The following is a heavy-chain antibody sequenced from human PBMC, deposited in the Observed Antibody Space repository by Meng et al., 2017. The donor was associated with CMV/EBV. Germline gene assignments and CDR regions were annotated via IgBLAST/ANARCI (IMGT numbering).Heavy chain of an antibody. CDR1: GFTFSSYS. CDR2: ITRDSSTI. V-gene: IGHV3-48*04. J-gene: IGHJ5*02. D-gene: IGHD6-6*01. CDR3: ARTPAWYGSSSEESNWFDP. Sequence: GESLKIPCAASGFTFSSYSINWVRQAPGKGLEWVPCITRDSSTIYYTDSVKGRFTISRDNVKNSLDLQNNSLRADDTAVYFCARTPAWYGSSSEESNWFDPWGQGTLVTVSS.